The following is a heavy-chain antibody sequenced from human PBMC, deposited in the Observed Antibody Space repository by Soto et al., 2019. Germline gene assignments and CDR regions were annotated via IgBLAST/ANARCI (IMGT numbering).Heavy chain of an antibody. V-gene: IGHV3-48*03. D-gene: IGHD6-13*01. CDR3: ANGAAAGTEVGAFDI. J-gene: IGHJ3*02. Sequence: GESLKISCAASGFTFSSYEMNWVHQAPGKGLEWVSYISSSGSTIYYADSVKGRFTISRDNAKNSLYLQMNSLRAEDTAVYYCANGAAAGTEVGAFDIGGQGTMVTVSS. CDR2: ISSSGSTI. CDR1: GFTFSSYE.